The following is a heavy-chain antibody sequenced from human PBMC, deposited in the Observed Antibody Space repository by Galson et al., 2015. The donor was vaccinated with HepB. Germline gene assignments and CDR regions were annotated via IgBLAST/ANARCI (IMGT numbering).Heavy chain of an antibody. CDR2: ISYDGSNK. CDR1: GFTLSSYA. V-gene: IGHV3-30*04. CDR3: ARDHRDDFWFKS. J-gene: IGHJ4*02. Sequence: SLRLSCAASGFTLSSYAMHWVRQAPGKGLEWVAVISYDGSNKYYADSVKGRFTISRDNSKNTLYLQMNSLRAEDTAVHYCARDHRDDFWFKSWGQGTLVTVSS. D-gene: IGHD3-3*01.